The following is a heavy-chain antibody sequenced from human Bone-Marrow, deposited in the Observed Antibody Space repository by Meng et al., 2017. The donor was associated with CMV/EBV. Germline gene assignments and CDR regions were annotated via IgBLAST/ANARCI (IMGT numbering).Heavy chain of an antibody. D-gene: IGHD6-6*01. J-gene: IGHJ4*02. CDR2: IKSKTDGGTT. Sequence: WMSWVRQAPGKGLEWVGRIKSKTDGGTTDYAAPVKGRFTISRDDSKNTLYLQMNSLKTEDTAVYYCTTYSYSSSSFNDLPSRTYSDDYSGQGTLVTVSS. CDR3: TTYSYSSSSFNDLPSRTYSDDY. CDR1: W. V-gene: IGHV3-15*01.